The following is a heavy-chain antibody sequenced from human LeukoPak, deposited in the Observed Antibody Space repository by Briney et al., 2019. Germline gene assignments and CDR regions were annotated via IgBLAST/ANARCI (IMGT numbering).Heavy chain of an antibody. D-gene: IGHD3-22*01. J-gene: IGHJ4*02. Sequence: SETLSLTCTVSGGSISSGSYYWSWIRQPAGKGLEWIGRIYTSGSTNYNPSLKSRVSISVDTSKNQFSLRLNSVTAADTAVYYCARVTSGGYLDSWGQGTLVTVSS. CDR1: GGSISSGSYY. V-gene: IGHV4-61*02. CDR2: IYTSGST. CDR3: ARVTSGGYLDS.